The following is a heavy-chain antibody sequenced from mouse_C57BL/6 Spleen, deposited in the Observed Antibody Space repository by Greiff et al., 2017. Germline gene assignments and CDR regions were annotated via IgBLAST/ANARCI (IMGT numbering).Heavy chain of an antibody. CDR3: ARRTAQASYYFDC. J-gene: IGHJ2*01. CDR1: GYTFTDYY. CDR2: INPYNGGT. D-gene: IGHD3-2*02. Sequence: EVQLQQSGPVLVKPGASVKMSCKASGYTFTDYYMNWVKQSHGKSLEWIGVINPYNGGTSYNQKFKGKATLTVDKSSSTAYLELNSLTSEDSAVYYCARRTAQASYYFDCWGQGTTLTVSS. V-gene: IGHV1-19*01.